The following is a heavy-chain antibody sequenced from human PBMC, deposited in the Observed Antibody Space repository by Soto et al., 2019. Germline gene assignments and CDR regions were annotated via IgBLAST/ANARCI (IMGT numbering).Heavy chain of an antibody. D-gene: IGHD4-17*01. CDR2: VFYSGST. Sequence: SETLSLTCIVSGSSISPFYWTWIRQPPGRGLEWIGNVFYSGSTNYNPSLNSRVTMLVDRSRNQVSLRLTSVTAADTAVYFCSRVGGYYGDYPNFDYWGQGTRVT. V-gene: IGHV4-59*01. CDR1: GSSISPFY. J-gene: IGHJ4*02. CDR3: SRVGGYYGDYPNFDY.